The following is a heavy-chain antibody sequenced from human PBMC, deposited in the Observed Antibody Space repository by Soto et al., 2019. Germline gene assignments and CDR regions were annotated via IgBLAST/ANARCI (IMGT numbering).Heavy chain of an antibody. Sequence: GGSLRLSCEASGFTFSRVSMNWVRQVPGKGLEWVSSISSTTNYIYYADSMKGRFTVSRDNAKNSVYLDMNSLSAEGTAVYYCARESEDLTSNFDYWGQGTLVTVSS. CDR1: GFTFSRVS. J-gene: IGHJ4*02. CDR2: ISSTTNYI. CDR3: ARESEDLTSNFDY. V-gene: IGHV3-21*01.